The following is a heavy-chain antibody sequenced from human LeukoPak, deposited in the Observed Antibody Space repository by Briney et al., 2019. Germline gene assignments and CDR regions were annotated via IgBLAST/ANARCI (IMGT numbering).Heavy chain of an antibody. CDR3: ARSIAVAGPHYYYMDV. J-gene: IGHJ6*03. D-gene: IGHD6-19*01. V-gene: IGHV4-39*01. CDR1: GGSISSSSYY. CDR2: IYYSGST. Sequence: SETLSLTCTVSGGSISSSSYYWGWIRQPPGKGLEWIGSIYYSGSTYYNPSLKSRVTISVDTSKNQFSLKLSSVTAADTAVYYCARSIAVAGPHYYYMDVWGKGTTVTVSS.